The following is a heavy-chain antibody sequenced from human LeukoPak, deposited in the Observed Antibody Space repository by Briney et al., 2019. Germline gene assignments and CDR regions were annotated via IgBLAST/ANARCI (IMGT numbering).Heavy chain of an antibody. D-gene: IGHD5-18*01. CDR3: ARVFGNSYGYSSDY. J-gene: IGHJ4*02. Sequence: PGGPLTLFCAASGFTFSSYAMRWLPHAPGKGLVGVSGIGGSGGVIDHAHPVRGRFTLSRDKYKNTLYLQMNSLSAEDTAVYYGARVFGNSYGYSSDYWGQGTLVTVSS. V-gene: IGHV3-23*01. CDR1: GFTFSSYA. CDR2: IGGSGGVI.